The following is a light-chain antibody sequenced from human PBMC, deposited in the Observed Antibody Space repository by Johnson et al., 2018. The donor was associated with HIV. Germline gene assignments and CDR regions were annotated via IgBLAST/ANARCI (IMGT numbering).Light chain of an antibody. CDR1: SSNIGNNY. CDR2: ENN. Sequence: QAVLTQPPSVSAAPGQKVTISCSGSSSNIGNNYVSWYQQLPGTAPKLLIYENNKRPSGIPDRFSGSKSGTSATPGITGLQTGDEADYYCGTWDSSLSAHYVFGTGTKVTVL. V-gene: IGLV1-51*02. J-gene: IGLJ1*01. CDR3: GTWDSSLSAHYV.